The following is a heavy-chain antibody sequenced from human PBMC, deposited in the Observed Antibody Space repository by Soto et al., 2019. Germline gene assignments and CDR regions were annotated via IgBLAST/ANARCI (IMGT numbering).Heavy chain of an antibody. J-gene: IGHJ6*03. CDR2: IYPGDSDT. Sequence: GESLKISCKGSGYSFTSYWIGWVRQMPGKGLEWMGIIYPGDSDTRYSPSFQGQVTISADKSISTAYLQWSSLKASDTAMYYCARSVAGIAVDSSSYYYYMDVWGKRTTVTVSS. CDR1: GYSFTSYW. CDR3: ARSVAGIAVDSSSYYYYMDV. V-gene: IGHV5-51*01. D-gene: IGHD6-19*01.